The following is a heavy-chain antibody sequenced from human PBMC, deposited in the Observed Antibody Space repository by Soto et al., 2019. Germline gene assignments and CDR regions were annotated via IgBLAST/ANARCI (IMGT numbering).Heavy chain of an antibody. CDR2: IIPILGIA. J-gene: IGHJ6*03. CDR1: GGTFSSYT. V-gene: IGHV1-69*02. CDR3: ARNFWSGPDYYYYYYMDV. Sequence: SVKVSCKASGGTFSSYTISWVRQAPGQGLEWMGRIIPILGIANYAQKFQGRVTITADKSTSTAYMELSSLRSEDTAVYYCARNFWSGPDYYYYYYMDVWGKGTTVTVSS. D-gene: IGHD3-3*01.